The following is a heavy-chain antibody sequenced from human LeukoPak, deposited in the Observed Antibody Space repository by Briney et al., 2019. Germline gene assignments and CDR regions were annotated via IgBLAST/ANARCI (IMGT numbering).Heavy chain of an antibody. Sequence: SETLSLTCTVSGGSMTSNNYYWGWIRQPPGKGLEWIGNIHYSGSTYYSPSLKNRVTISVDTSKNQFSLRLRSVTAADTAVYYCWRPHCSNSVCSSSRVDFWGQGTLVTVSS. CDR3: WRPHCSNSVCSSSRVDF. CDR2: IHYSGST. V-gene: IGHV4-39*01. D-gene: IGHD2-8*01. CDR1: GGSMTSNNYY. J-gene: IGHJ4*02.